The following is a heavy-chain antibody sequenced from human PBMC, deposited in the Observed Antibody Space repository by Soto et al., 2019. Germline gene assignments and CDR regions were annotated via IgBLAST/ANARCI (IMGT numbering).Heavy chain of an antibody. V-gene: IGHV3-30*18. CDR1: GFTFSSYG. D-gene: IGHD2-15*01. J-gene: IGHJ4*02. CDR3: AKELGGYCSGGSCYYFDY. CDR2: ISYDGSNK. Sequence: GGSLRLSCAASGFTFSSYGMHWVRQAPGKGPEWVAVISYDGSNKYYADSVKGRFTMSRDNSKNTLYLQMNSLRAEDTAVYYCAKELGGYCSGGSCYYFDYWGQGTLVTVSS.